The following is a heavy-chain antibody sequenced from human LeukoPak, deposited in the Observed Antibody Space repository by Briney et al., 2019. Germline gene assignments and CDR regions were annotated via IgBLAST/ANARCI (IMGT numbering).Heavy chain of an antibody. CDR2: INAKTGDT. CDR3: ARDGYRNELDY. J-gene: IGHJ4*02. Sequence: ASVKVSCETSGYSFIAYYIHLVRQAPGQGLEWMGWINAKTGDTRYAQKLRGRVTMTRDTSVSTVYMDLSGLRSDDTAVYFCARDGYRNELDYWGRGTLVTVSS. CDR1: GYSFIAYY. D-gene: IGHD5-24*01. V-gene: IGHV1-2*02.